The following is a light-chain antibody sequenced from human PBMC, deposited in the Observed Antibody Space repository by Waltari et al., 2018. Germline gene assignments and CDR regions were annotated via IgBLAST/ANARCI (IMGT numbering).Light chain of an antibody. J-gene: IGKJ4*01. CDR3: QQYNDWRPLT. CDR1: QSVSSF. Sequence: EVVMTQSPATLSVSPGERATLSCRASQSVSSFLAWYQQKPGQAPRLLIYGASTRTTGIPARCSGSGSGTEFTLTISSLQSEDVAVYYCQQYNDWRPLTFGGGTKVEIK. CDR2: GAS. V-gene: IGKV3-15*01.